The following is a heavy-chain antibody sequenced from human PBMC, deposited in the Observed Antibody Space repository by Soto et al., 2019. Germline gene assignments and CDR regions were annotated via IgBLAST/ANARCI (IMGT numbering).Heavy chain of an antibody. V-gene: IGHV5-51*01. CDR3: ARWSDYSPDLDP. CDR2: IHPTDSTT. D-gene: IGHD3-3*01. J-gene: IGHJ5*02. Sequence: GESLKISCKASGYNFANYWIGWVRQRPGEGPEWMGIIHPTDSTTLYSPSVQGHVTISADNSITTAYLQWFSLEASDTAMYYCARWSDYSPDLDPWGQGTRVTVSS. CDR1: GYNFANYW.